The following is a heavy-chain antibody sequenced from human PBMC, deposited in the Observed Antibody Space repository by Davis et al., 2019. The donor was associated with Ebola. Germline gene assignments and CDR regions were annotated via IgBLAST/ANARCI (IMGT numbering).Heavy chain of an antibody. CDR3: AKSGLSFGVVKYHYGMDV. J-gene: IGHJ6*04. D-gene: IGHD3-3*01. CDR2: ISGSGGST. V-gene: IGHV3-23*01. Sequence: GGSLRLSCETSGFIFRNYVMSWVRQAPGKGLEWVSAISGSGGSTYYADSVKGRFTISRDNSKNTLYLQMNSLRAEDTAVYYCAKSGLSFGVVKYHYGMDVWGKGTTVTVSS. CDR1: GFIFRNYV.